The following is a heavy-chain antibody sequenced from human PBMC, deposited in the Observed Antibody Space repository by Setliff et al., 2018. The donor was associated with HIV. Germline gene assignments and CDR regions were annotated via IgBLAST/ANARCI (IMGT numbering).Heavy chain of an antibody. J-gene: IGHJ4*02. CDR1: GGSFSGYY. CDR2: INHSGST. Sequence: SETLSLTCAVYGGSFSGYYWSWIRQPPGKGLEWIGEINHSGSTNDNPSLKSRVTISVDTSKKQFSLKLSSVTAADTAVYYCARGLSFYDPGGFDYWGQGTLVTVSS. D-gene: IGHD3-22*01. V-gene: IGHV4-34*01. CDR3: ARGLSFYDPGGFDY.